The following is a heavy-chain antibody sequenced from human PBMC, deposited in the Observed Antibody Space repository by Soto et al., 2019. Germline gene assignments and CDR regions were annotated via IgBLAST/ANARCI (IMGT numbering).Heavy chain of an antibody. CDR2: IGAHKGNT. CDR3: ARDRRNYYDSSGYVRY. Sequence: QVQLVQSGAEVKKSGASVKVSCKASGYTFTRYGISWVRQAPGQGLEWMGWIGAHKGNTNYTQKFQGRIPLTTDTSTNTAYMELRSLTSDDTAVYYCARDRRNYYDSSGYVRYWGQGTLVTVSS. V-gene: IGHV1-18*01. D-gene: IGHD3-22*01. CDR1: GYTFTRYG. J-gene: IGHJ4*02.